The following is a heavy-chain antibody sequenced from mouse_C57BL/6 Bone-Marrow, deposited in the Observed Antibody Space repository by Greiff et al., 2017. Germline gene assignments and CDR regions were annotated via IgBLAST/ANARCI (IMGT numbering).Heavy chain of an antibody. D-gene: IGHD2-4*01. V-gene: IGHV1-62-2*01. Sequence: VQLQESGAELVKPGASVKLSCKASGYIFTEYTIHWVKQRSGQGLEWIGWFYPGSGSIKYNERFKDKATLTADESSNTVYMELSRLTSEDSAVYFCARHERYYDYEGYFDYWGQGTTLTVSS. CDR3: ARHERYYDYEGYFDY. CDR2: FYPGSGSI. CDR1: GYIFTEYT. J-gene: IGHJ2*01.